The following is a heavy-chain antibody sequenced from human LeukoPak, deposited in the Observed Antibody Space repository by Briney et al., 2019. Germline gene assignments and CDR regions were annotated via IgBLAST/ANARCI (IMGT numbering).Heavy chain of an antibody. CDR3: TRDRLGGAVASWIPDY. CDR1: GGSINNYY. V-gene: IGHV4-59*01. D-gene: IGHD3-3*01. Sequence: SETLTLTCSVSGGSINNYYWSWIRQAPGKRLEWIGSVYHTGSTDYNPSLRSPVTISVDTSKNHFSLKVTSVTAAVTAIYYCTRDRLGGAVASWIPDYWGQGILVTVS. J-gene: IGHJ4*02. CDR2: VYHTGST.